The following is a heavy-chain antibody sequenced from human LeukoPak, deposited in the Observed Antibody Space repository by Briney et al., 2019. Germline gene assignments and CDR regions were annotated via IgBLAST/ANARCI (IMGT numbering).Heavy chain of an antibody. CDR3: ARGGSGSYYRTLDGMDV. CDR2: INPNSGGT. Sequence: ASVKVSCKASGYTFTSYGISWVRQAPGQGLEWMGRINPNSGGTNYAQKFQGRVTMTRDTSISTAYMELSRLRSDDTAVYYCARGGSGSYYRTLDGMDVWGQGTTVTVSS. CDR1: GYTFTSYG. D-gene: IGHD3-10*01. J-gene: IGHJ6*02. V-gene: IGHV1-2*06.